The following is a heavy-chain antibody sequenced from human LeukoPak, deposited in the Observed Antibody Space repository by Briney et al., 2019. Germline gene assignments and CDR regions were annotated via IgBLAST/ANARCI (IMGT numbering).Heavy chain of an antibody. Sequence: GGSLRLSCAASGFTFSSYAMSWVRQAPGKGLEWVSSISSSSSYIYYADSVKGRFTISRDNAKNSLYLQMNSLRAEDTAVYYCARDFFESYLFDYWGQGTLVTVSS. D-gene: IGHD1-26*01. CDR1: GFTFSSYA. J-gene: IGHJ4*02. CDR3: ARDFFESYLFDY. V-gene: IGHV3-21*01. CDR2: ISSSSSYI.